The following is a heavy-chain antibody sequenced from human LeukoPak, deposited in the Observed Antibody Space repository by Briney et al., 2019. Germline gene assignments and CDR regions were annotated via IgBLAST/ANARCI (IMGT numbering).Heavy chain of an antibody. CDR3: ARSYSNHLFGMDV. CDR1: GGSISSYY. CDR2: IYSGGST. V-gene: IGHV3-66*01. Sequence: ETLSLTCTVSGGSISSYYWSWVHQAPGKGLEWVSVIYSGGSTYYADSVKGRVAVSRDNSNNTVFLQMNVVRAEDTAVYYCARSYSNHLFGMDVWGHGTTVTVSS. D-gene: IGHD4-11*01. J-gene: IGHJ6*02.